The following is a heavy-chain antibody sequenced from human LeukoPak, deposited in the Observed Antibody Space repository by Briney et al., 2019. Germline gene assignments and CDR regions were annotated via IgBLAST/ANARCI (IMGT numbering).Heavy chain of an antibody. V-gene: IGHV3-74*01. Sequence: GGSLRLSCAASGFTFSSYWMHWVRQVPGKGLVWVSRIKTDGSSTSYADSVKGRFTISRDNAKNTLYLQMNSLRAEDTAVYYCAKDSQSSSWLPLGPFDYWGQGTLVTVSS. CDR3: AKDSQSSSWLPLGPFDY. CDR2: IKTDGSST. D-gene: IGHD6-13*01. J-gene: IGHJ4*02. CDR1: GFTFSSYW.